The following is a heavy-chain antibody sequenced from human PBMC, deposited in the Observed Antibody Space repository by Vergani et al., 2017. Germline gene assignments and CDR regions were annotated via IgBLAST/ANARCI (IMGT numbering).Heavy chain of an antibody. CDR1: GGSISSGAHY. J-gene: IGHJ5*02. CDR2: IYQSGTT. CDR3: ARVVGTSSYWFDP. D-gene: IGHD2-2*01. V-gene: IGHV4-31*03. Sequence: QVQLQESGPGLVKPSKTLSLTCTVSGGSISSGAHYWTWIRQHPGKGMEWIGYIYQSGTTYYNPSLKSRLTISVDKSKNQFSLRLNSVTAADTAMYYCARVVGTSSYWFDPWGQGTLVIVSS.